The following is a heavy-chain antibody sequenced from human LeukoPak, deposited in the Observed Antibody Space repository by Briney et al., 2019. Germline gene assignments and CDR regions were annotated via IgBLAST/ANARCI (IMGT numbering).Heavy chain of an antibody. CDR1: GGSIFTYY. CDR3: ARIFDRDV. D-gene: IGHD3-22*01. CDR2: IHTGGST. J-gene: IGHJ3*01. Sequence: SETLSLTCSISGGSIFTYYWSWVRQPAGKGLEWIGRIHTGGSTNHSPSLKSRVTMSLDTSKNQFSLKLASVTAADTAVYYRARIFDRDVWGQGTMVTVSS. V-gene: IGHV4-4*07.